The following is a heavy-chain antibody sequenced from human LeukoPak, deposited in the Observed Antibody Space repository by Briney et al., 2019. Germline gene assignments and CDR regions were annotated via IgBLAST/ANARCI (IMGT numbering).Heavy chain of an antibody. CDR2: IYTSGST. CDR1: GGSISSYY. CDR3: ASGIEYSSSDY. J-gene: IGHJ4*02. V-gene: IGHV4-4*07. Sequence: SETLSLTCTVSGGSISSYYWSWIRQPAGKGLEWIGRIYTSGSTNYNPSLKSRVTMSVDTSKNQFSLKLSFVTAADTAVYYCASGIEYSSSDYWGQGTLVTVSS. D-gene: IGHD6-6*01.